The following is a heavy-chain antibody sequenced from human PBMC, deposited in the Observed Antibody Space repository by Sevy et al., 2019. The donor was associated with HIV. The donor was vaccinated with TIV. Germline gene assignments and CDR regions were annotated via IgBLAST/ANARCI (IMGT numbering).Heavy chain of an antibody. CDR1: GDSINNYY. CDR3: ARRRGDVVDAPGATPGCYFDS. D-gene: IGHD2-2*02. J-gene: IGHJ4*02. Sequence: SETLSLTCSVSGDSINNYYWSWIRQPPGKGLEWIGYTSYSGTTNYSPSLKIRVDISLDTYMHHFSLKVNHVTAADTAVYYCARRRGDVVDAPGATPGCYFDSWGQGILVTVSS. CDR2: TSYSGTT. V-gene: IGHV4-59*12.